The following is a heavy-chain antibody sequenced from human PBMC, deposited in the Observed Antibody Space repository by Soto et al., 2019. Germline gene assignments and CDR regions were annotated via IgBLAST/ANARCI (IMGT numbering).Heavy chain of an antibody. V-gene: IGHV1-69*13. CDR1: GGTFSSYA. CDR2: IIPIFGTA. J-gene: IGHJ6*02. CDR3: ARDRGYCSGGSCYSVLGPRYYYYYGMDV. Sequence: VASVKVSCKASGGTFSSYAISWVRQAPGQGLEWMGGIIPIFGTANYAQKFQGRVTITADESTSTAYMELSSLRSEDTAVYYCARDRGYCSGGSCYSVLGPRYYYYYGMDVWGQGTTVTVSS. D-gene: IGHD2-15*01.